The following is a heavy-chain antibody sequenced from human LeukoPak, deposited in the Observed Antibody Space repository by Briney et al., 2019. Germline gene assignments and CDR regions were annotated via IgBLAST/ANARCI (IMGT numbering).Heavy chain of an antibody. CDR1: GFTFSSYG. D-gene: IGHD4-17*01. CDR2: IKQDGSEK. J-gene: IGHJ4*02. Sequence: PGRSLRLSCAASGFTFSSYGMHWVRQAPGKGLEWVANIKQDGSEKYYVDSVKGRFTISRDNAKNSLYLQMNSLRAEDTAIYYCAREADGDYLPDYFDYWGQGTLVTVSS. V-gene: IGHV3-7*03. CDR3: AREADGDYLPDYFDY.